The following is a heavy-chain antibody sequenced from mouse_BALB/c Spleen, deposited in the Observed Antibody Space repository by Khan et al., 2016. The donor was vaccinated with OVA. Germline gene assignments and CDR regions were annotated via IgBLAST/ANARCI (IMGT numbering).Heavy chain of an antibody. Sequence: EVQVVESGGGLVKPGGSLKLSCAASGFTFSTYGMSWVRQTPDKRLEWVATVSTGGSYTYYPDSVKGRFTISRDNAKNTLYLQMSSLKSEDTAMFYCTRLAYYYDSEGFAYWGQGTLVTVSA. CDR3: TRLAYYYDSEGFAY. CDR2: VSTGGSYT. J-gene: IGHJ3*01. V-gene: IGHV5-6*01. CDR1: GFTFSTYG. D-gene: IGHD1-1*01.